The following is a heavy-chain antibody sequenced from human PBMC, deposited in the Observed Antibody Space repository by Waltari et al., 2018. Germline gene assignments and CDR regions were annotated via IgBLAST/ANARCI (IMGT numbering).Heavy chain of an antibody. V-gene: IGHV4-39*07. CDR3: AREGAVAGTRPIDY. D-gene: IGHD6-19*01. J-gene: IGHJ4*02. CDR2: IYYDGST. Sequence: QVRLQESGPGLVKPSETLSLTCAVSGYSISSSSYYWDWIRQPPGKGLEWIGNIYYDGSTYYHPSLESRITISLDRSKNQFSLKLSSVTAADTAVYYCAREGAVAGTRPIDYWGQGTLVTVSS. CDR1: GYSISSSSYY.